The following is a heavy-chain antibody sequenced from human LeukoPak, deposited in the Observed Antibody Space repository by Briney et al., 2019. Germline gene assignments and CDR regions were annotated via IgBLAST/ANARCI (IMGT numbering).Heavy chain of an antibody. CDR2: IRGSAGDT. J-gene: IGHJ3*02. CDR1: GFTFSNFA. CDR3: AKDGSGTYPDAFGM. Sequence: GGSLRLSCAASGFTFSNFAMSWVRQAPGKGLEWVSAIRGSAGDTYYADSVKGRFTISRDNSKNTLYLQMNSLRAEDTAVYYCAKDGSGTYPDAFGMWGQGTMVTVSS. D-gene: IGHD1-26*01. V-gene: IGHV3-23*01.